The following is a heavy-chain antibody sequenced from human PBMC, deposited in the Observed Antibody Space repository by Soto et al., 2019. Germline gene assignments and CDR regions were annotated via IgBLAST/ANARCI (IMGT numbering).Heavy chain of an antibody. J-gene: IGHJ4*02. Sequence: EVQLVESGGGLVQPGGSLRLSCAASGFTFSSYSMNWVRQAPGKGLEWVSYISSSSSTIYYADSVKGRFTISRDNAKNSLYLQMNSLRAEDTAVYYCARDGVLWFGEFGIFDYWGQGTLVTVSS. D-gene: IGHD3-10*01. CDR3: ARDGVLWFGEFGIFDY. V-gene: IGHV3-48*01. CDR1: GFTFSSYS. CDR2: ISSSSSTI.